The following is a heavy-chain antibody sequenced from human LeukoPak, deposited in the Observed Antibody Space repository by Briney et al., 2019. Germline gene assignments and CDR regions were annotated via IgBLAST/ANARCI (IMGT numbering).Heavy chain of an antibody. V-gene: IGHV3-48*02. D-gene: IGHD6-19*01. CDR2: ISSSSRTT. CDR3: AGAGSGVDFDY. CDR1: GFTFSTYS. J-gene: IGHJ4*02. Sequence: PGGSLRLSCAASGFTFSTYSMNWVRQAQGKGLEWVSYISSSSRTTYYADSVKGRFTISRDNAKNSLYLKMNSLRDEDTAVYYCAGAGSGVDFDYWGQGTLVTVSS.